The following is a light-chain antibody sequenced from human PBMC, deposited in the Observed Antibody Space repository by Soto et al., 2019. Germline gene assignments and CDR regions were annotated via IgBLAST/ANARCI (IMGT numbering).Light chain of an antibody. CDR1: QGIRTE. Sequence: AIEMTQSPSSLSASVGDRVTITCRASQGIRTELGWYQQKPGEAPKLLIYAASTLQGGVPSRFSGSGSGTHFTLTISSLQPEDFATYYRLQDYNYPRTFGQGTKVEMK. CDR2: AAS. J-gene: IGKJ1*01. CDR3: LQDYNYPRT. V-gene: IGKV1-6*01.